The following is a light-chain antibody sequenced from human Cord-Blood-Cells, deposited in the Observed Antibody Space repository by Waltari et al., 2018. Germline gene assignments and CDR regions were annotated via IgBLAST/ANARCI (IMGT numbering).Light chain of an antibody. CDR3: QQYGSSPYT. V-gene: IGKV3-20*01. Sequence: EIVLTQSTCTLYLSPGERATFSCRASQSVSSSYLACYQQKPGQAPRLLSYGASSRATGIPDRFSGSGSGTDFTLTISRLEPEDFAVYYCQQYGSSPYTFGQGTKLEIK. J-gene: IGKJ2*01. CDR2: GAS. CDR1: QSVSSSY.